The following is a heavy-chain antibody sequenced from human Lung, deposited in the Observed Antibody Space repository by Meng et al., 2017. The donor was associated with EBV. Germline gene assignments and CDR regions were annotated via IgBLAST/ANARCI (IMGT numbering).Heavy chain of an antibody. CDR2: SYHSGST. D-gene: IGHD3-22*01. Sequence: SGRVDLTHTLCLPCVVSGGSLSTVVYSLSGTRQPPGKGLEWIGYSYHSGSTSYNPSLKSRVTISVDTSKNQLSLRLSSVTAADTAVYYCARGLWYYDRGGYFDNWGRGTLVTVSS. V-gene: IGHV4-30-2*01. J-gene: IGHJ4*02. CDR1: GGSLSTVVYS. CDR3: ARGLWYYDRGGYFDN.